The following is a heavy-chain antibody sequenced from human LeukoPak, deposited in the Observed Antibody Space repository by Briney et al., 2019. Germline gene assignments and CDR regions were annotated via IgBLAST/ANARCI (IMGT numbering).Heavy chain of an antibody. D-gene: IGHD3-22*01. V-gene: IGHV3-30*03. CDR1: GFTFSSYG. CDR2: ISYDGSNK. Sequence: PGGSLRLSCAASGFTFSSYGMHWVRQAPGKGLEWVAVISYDGSNKYYADSVKGRFTISRDNSKNTLYLQMNSLRAEDTAVYYCAREREYYYDSSGFDYWGQGTLVTVSS. J-gene: IGHJ4*02. CDR3: AREREYYYDSSGFDY.